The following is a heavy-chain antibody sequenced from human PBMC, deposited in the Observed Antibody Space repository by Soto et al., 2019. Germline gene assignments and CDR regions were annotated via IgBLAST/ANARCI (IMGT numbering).Heavy chain of an antibody. CDR2: IYYSGST. CDR1: GGSISSSSYY. J-gene: IGHJ6*02. CDR3: ASGTVDIVVVPAAMNYYYYGMDV. V-gene: IGHV4-39*01. Sequence: SETLSLTCTVSGGSISSSSYYWGWIRQPLGKGLEWIGSIYYSGSTYYNPSLKSRVTISVDTSKNQFSLKLSSVTAADTAVYYCASGTVDIVVVPAAMNYYYYGMDVWGQGTTVTVSS. D-gene: IGHD2-2*03.